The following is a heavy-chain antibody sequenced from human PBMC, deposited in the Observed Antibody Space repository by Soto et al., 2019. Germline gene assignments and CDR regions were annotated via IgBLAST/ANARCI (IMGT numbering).Heavy chain of an antibody. D-gene: IGHD5-12*01. CDR3: AREATSAGSDYSGYYGMDV. Sequence: PGGSLRLSCAASGFTFSSYSMNWVRQAPGKGLEWVSYISSSSSTIYYADSVKGRFTISRDNAKNSLYLQMNSLRDEDTAVYYCAREATSAGSDYSGYYGMDVWGQGTRVTVSS. CDR1: GFTFSSYS. J-gene: IGHJ6*02. CDR2: ISSSSSTI. V-gene: IGHV3-48*02.